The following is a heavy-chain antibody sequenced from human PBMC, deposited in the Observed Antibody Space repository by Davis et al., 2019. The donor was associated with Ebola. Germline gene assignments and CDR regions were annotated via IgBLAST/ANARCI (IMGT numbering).Heavy chain of an antibody. V-gene: IGHV4-34*01. D-gene: IGHD6-6*01. CDR2: IDHSVST. Sequence: MPGGSLRLSCAVYGGSFSAYYWTWIRQPPGKGLEWIGEIDHSVSTNYNPSLKSRVTISVDTSKNQFSLKLSSVTAADTAVYYCARRSNSPFDYWGQGTLVTVSS. CDR3: ARRSNSPFDY. J-gene: IGHJ4*02. CDR1: GGSFSAYY.